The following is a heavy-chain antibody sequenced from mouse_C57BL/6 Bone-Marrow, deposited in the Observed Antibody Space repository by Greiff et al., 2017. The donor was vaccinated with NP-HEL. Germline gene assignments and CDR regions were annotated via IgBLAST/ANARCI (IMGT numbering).Heavy chain of an antibody. CDR3: AGRLRGPFAY. J-gene: IGHJ3*01. Sequence: EVKLMESGGGLVQPGGSMKLSCVASGFTFSNYWMNWVRQSPEKGLEWVAQIRLKSDNYATHYAESVKGRFTISRDDSKSSVYLQMNNLRAEDTGMYYCAGRLRGPFAYWGQGTLVTVSA. V-gene: IGHV6-3*01. D-gene: IGHD2-4*01. CDR1: GFTFSNYW. CDR2: IRLKSDNYAT.